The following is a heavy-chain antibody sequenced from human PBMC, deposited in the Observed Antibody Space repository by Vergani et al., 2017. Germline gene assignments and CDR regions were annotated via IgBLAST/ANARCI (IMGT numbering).Heavy chain of an antibody. D-gene: IGHD6-13*01. J-gene: IGHJ6*02. CDR3: ARDLSSSWESANDYYYGMDV. V-gene: IGHV7-4-1*02. Sequence: QVQLVQSGSELKKPGASVKVSCKASGYTFTSYAMNWVRQAPGQGLEWMGWINTNTGNPTYAQGFTGRFVFSLDTSVSTAYLQISSLKAEDTAVYYWARDLSSSWESANDYYYGMDVWGQGTTVTVSS. CDR1: GYTFTSYA. CDR2: INTNTGNP.